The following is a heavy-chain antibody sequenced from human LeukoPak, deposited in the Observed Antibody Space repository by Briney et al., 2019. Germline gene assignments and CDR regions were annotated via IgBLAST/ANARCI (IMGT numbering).Heavy chain of an antibody. CDR1: GFTFSGSA. CDR3: ARSIAVAGNY. D-gene: IGHD6-19*01. V-gene: IGHV3-48*01. Sequence: PGGSLELSCAASGFTFSGSAMHWVRQASGKGLEWVSYISSSSSPIYYADSVKGRFTISRDNAKNSLYLQMNSLRADDTAVYYCARSIAVAGNYWGQGTLVTVSS. CDR2: ISSSSSPI. J-gene: IGHJ4*02.